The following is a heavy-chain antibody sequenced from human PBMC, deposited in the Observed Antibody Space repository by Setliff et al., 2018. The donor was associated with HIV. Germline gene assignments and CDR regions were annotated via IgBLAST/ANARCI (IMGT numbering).Heavy chain of an antibody. J-gene: IGHJ6*03. CDR2: IYSTGST. D-gene: IGHD5-12*01. CDR3: ARGHDNKYYHFYYMDV. Sequence: PSETLSLTCTVSGPSINIHYWNWIRQSPGKGFEWIGYIYSTGSTNYNPSLQSRVTISMVASRNQFSLKLSSVTAADTAVYYCARGHDNKYYHFYYMDVWGKGTTVTVSS. V-gene: IGHV4-59*08. CDR1: GPSINIHY.